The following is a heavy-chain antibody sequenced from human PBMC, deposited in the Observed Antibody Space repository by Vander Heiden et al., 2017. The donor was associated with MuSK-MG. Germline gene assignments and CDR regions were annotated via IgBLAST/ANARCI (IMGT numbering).Heavy chain of an antibody. CDR3: ASCSGGSCYSGSYGMDV. J-gene: IGHJ6*02. V-gene: IGHV1-69*01. CDR1: GGTFSRYA. CDR2: IIPIFGTA. Sequence: QVQLVQSGAEVKKPGSSVKVSCKASGGTFSRYALSWVRQAPGQGLEWMGGIIPIFGTANYAQKFQGRVTITADESTSTAYMELSSLRSEDTAVYYCASCSGGSCYSGSYGMDVWGQGTTVTVSS. D-gene: IGHD2-15*01.